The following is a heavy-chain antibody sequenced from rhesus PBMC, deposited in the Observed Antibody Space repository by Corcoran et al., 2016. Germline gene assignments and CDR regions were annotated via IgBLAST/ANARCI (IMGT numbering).Heavy chain of an antibody. J-gene: IGHJ5-1*01. CDR3: ARFLAAAGMEGGV. V-gene: IGHV2-174*01. D-gene: IGHD6-31*01. CDR1: GFSISTSGMG. Sequence: QVTLKESGPALVKPTQTLTLTCTFSGFSISTSGMGVGWIRQPPGKALEWLALIYWDDDKYYSTSRKSRITISKDTYKNQVVLTMTNMDPVDTATYYCARFLAAAGMEGGVWGPGVLVTVSS. CDR2: IYWDDDK.